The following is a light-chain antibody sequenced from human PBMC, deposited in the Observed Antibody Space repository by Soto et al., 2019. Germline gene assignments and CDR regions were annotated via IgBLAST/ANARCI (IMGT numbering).Light chain of an antibody. J-gene: IGKJ4*01. V-gene: IGKV3-11*02. CDR2: DAS. Sequence: ESVLSQSPATLSLSPGERATVSCRASQSVSSYSAWYPQKPCQAPRLLISDASNRAAGMPARFSGSGSGSDFTLTISTLEPEDFAVYYCQHRSNWPLTFSRGTTVEIK. CDR3: QHRSNWPLT. CDR1: QSVSSY.